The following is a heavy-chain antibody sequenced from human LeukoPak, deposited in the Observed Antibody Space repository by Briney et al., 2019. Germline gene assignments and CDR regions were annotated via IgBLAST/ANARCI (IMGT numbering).Heavy chain of an antibody. Sequence: GGSLRLSCAASGFTLSSYGMHWVRQAPGKGLEWVAVIWYDGSNKYYADSVKGRFTISRDNSKNTLYLQMNSLRAEDTAVYYCARDQYGDYQQYYFDYWGQGTLVTVSS. CDR3: ARDQYGDYQQYYFDY. V-gene: IGHV3-33*01. D-gene: IGHD4-17*01. J-gene: IGHJ4*02. CDR2: IWYDGSNK. CDR1: GFTLSSYG.